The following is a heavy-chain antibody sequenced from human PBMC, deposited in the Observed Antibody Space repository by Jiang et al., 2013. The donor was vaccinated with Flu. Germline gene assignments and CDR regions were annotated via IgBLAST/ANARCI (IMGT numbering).Heavy chain of an antibody. Sequence: GPGLVKPSETLSLTCTVSGGSISGHYWSWIRQPPGRGLEWIGYVNYRGTTNSNPSLNSRVTMSVDTSKNQFSLKLSSVTAADTAVYYCARGNWGLGYGMDVWGPGTTVTVSS. J-gene: IGHJ6*02. CDR3: ARGNWGLGYGMDV. CDR1: GGSISGHY. D-gene: IGHD3-16*01. CDR2: VNYRGTT. V-gene: IGHV4-59*11.